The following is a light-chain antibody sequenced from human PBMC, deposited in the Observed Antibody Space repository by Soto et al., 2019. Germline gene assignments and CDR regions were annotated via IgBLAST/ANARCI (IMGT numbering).Light chain of an antibody. J-gene: IGLJ3*02. CDR3: AAWDDSLNWRV. CDR2: EVT. CDR1: SSDVGGYNY. V-gene: IGLV2-14*01. Sequence: QSALTQPASVSGSPGQSITISCTGTSSDVGGYNYVSWYQQYPGKAPKVMIYEVTNRPSGVSNRFSGSKSGTSASLAISGLQSEDEADYYCAAWDDSLNWRVFGGGTKLTVL.